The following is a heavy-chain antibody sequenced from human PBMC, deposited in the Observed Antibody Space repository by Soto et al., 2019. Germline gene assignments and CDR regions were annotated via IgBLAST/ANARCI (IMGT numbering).Heavy chain of an antibody. J-gene: IGHJ6*03. CDR3: AKVLWFGELNCDGYYYYLKAF. Sequence: GGSLRLSCAASGFTFSSYAMSWVRQAPGKGLEWVSAISYDGSNKYYADSVKGRFTISRDNSKNTLYLQMNSLRAEDTAVYYCAKVLWFGELNCDGYYYYLKAFSAKGTSVPGS. CDR1: GFTFSSYA. D-gene: IGHD3-10*01. CDR2: ISYDGSNK. V-gene: IGHV3-30*18.